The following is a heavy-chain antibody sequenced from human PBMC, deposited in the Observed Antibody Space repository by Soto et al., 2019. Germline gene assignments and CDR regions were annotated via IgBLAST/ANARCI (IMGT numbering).Heavy chain of an antibody. V-gene: IGHV1-46*01. D-gene: IGHD3-22*01. CDR2: INPSGGST. CDR1: GYTFTSYY. CDR3: ASLWVILVAEKAFEI. Sequence: ASVKVSCKASGYTFTSYYMHWVRQAPGQGPEWMGIINPSGGSTSYAQKFQGRVTMTRDTSTSTVYMELSSLRSEDTAVYYCASLWVILVAEKAFEIWGQGTMVTVAS. J-gene: IGHJ3*02.